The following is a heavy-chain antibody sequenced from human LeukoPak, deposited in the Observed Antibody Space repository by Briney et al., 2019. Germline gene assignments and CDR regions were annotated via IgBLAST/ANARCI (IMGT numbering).Heavy chain of an antibody. CDR3: SRHEALPGDY. CDR1: GFTFSGSD. J-gene: IGHJ4*02. V-gene: IGHV3-73*01. CDR2: IRTKANNFST. D-gene: IGHD2-21*02. Sequence: GGSLRLSCAASGFTFSGSDVHWVRQASGKGLDWVGHIRTKANNFSTAYAASVKGRFTISRDDSKNTAYLQMNSLKIEDTAVYYCSRHEALPGDYWGQGTLVTV.